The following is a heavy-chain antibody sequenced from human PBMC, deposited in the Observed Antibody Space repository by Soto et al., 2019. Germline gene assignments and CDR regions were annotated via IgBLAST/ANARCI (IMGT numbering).Heavy chain of an antibody. J-gene: IGHJ4*02. CDR2: LYWDDDK. CDR1: GFSLSTSGVG. CDR3: ARRQRPVYFDY. Sequence: QITLKESGPTLVKPTQTLTLTCTFSGFSLSTSGVGVGWIRQPPGKALEWLALLYWDDDKRYSPSLKSRLTXSXVTSKNQVVLTMTNMDPVDTATYYCARRQRPVYFDYWGQGTLVTVSS. V-gene: IGHV2-5*02.